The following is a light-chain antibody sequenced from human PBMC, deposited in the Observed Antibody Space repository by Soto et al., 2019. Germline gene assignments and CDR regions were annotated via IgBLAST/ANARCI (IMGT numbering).Light chain of an antibody. CDR3: QKYNSAPWT. CDR1: QGISNY. J-gene: IGKJ1*01. Sequence: DIQMTQSPSSLSASAGDRVTITCRASQGISNYVAWYQQKPGKVPKLLIYAASTLQSGVPSRFSGSGSGTDFTLTISSLQPEDVATYYCQKYNSAPWTFGQGTKVEIK. V-gene: IGKV1-27*01. CDR2: AAS.